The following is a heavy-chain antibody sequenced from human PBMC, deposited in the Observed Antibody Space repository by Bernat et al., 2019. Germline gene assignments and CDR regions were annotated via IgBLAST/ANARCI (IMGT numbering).Heavy chain of an antibody. CDR3: AREGAIRLLYYYYMDV. D-gene: IGHD3-16*01. CDR2: ITHSGST. Sequence: QVQLQQWGAGLLKPSETLSLTCAVYGGSFSGYYWSWIRQPPGKGLEWIGEITHSGSTNYNPSLKSRVTISVDTSKNQFSLKQSSVTAADAAVYSCAREGAIRLLYYYYMDVWGKGTTVTVSS. V-gene: IGHV4-34*01. J-gene: IGHJ6*03. CDR1: GGSFSGYY.